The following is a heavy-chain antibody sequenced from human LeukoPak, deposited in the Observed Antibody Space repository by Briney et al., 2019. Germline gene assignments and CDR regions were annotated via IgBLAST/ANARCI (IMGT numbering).Heavy chain of an antibody. Sequence: ASVKVSCKASGYTFTGYYMHWVRQAPGQGLEWMGIINPSGGSTSYAQKFQGRVTMTRDMSTSTVYMELSSLRSEDTAVYYCASLAEEQLVDYWGQGTLVTISS. CDR3: ASLAEEQLVDY. V-gene: IGHV1-46*01. CDR1: GYTFTGYY. CDR2: INPSGGST. J-gene: IGHJ4*02. D-gene: IGHD6-13*01.